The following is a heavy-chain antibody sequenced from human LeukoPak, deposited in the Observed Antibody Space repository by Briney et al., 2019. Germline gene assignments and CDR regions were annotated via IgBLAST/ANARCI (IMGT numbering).Heavy chain of an antibody. Sequence: PSETLSLTCAVSGCSISSGGYSWSWLRQPPGKGLEWIGYIYHSGSSYYNPSLKSRVTISVYRSKNQFSLKLSSVTAADTAVYYCARARSSGWYFDFDYWGQGTLVTVSS. CDR2: IYHSGSS. CDR1: GCSISSGGYS. J-gene: IGHJ4*02. D-gene: IGHD6-19*01. CDR3: ARARSSGWYFDFDY. V-gene: IGHV4-30-2*01.